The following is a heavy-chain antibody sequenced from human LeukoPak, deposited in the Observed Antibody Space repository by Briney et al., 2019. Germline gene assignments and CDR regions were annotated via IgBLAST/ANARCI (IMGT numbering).Heavy chain of an antibody. V-gene: IGHV3-21*01. CDR1: GFTFSSYS. CDR2: ISSSSSYI. CDR3: ARRWSFDH. J-gene: IGHJ4*02. Sequence: GGYLRLSCAASGFTFSSYSMNWVRQAPGKGLEWVSFISSSSSYIYYADSVKGRFTISRDNSKNTLYLQMNSLRVEDTAVYYCARRWSFDHWGQGTLVTVSS. D-gene: IGHD6-13*01.